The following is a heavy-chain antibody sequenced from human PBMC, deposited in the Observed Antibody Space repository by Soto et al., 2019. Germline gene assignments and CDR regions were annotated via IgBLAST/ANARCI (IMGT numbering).Heavy chain of an antibody. J-gene: IGHJ3*01. CDR2: IKRKSDGGTI. D-gene: IGHD3-10*01. Sequence: GGSLRLSCAASGFTFSNAWMSWVRQAPGKGLEWVGRIKRKSDGGTIDYAAPVKGRFTISRDDSKNTLYLQMNSLKTEDTAVYYCSTTGPYYFASDGFDVWGQGTMVTVSS. V-gene: IGHV3-15*01. CDR3: STTGPYYFASDGFDV. CDR1: GFTFSNAW.